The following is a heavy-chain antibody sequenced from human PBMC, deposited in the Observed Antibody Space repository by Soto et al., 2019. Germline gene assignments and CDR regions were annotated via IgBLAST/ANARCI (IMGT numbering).Heavy chain of an antibody. CDR3: AREVGYGDFSAALLD. Sequence: VQLMQSGAEVKKPGSSVKVSCKASGGTFSSHSINWVRQAPGQGLEWMGGIITLFGTSNYAQNHQGRVTITADQATSTAYRELNSLKSDDTAVYYCAREVGYGDFSAALLDCGQGTLVTVSS. CDR2: IITLFGTS. D-gene: IGHD2-21*02. J-gene: IGHJ4*02. V-gene: IGHV1-69*01. CDR1: GGTFSSHS.